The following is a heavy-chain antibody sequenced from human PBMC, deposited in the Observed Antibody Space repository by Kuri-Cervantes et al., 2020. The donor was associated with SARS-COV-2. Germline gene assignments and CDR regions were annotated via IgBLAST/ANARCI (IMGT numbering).Heavy chain of an antibody. CDR2: IFYSGKT. CDR3: ARTQSGTLFGVVATFDS. J-gene: IGHJ4*02. CDR1: GGSVSSGSYY. Sequence: GSLRLSCTVSGGSVSSGSYYWSWMRQPPGKGLEWIGDIFYSGKTNYNPSLKSRITMSVDTSKDQFSLKFTSVTAADTAVYYCARTQSGTLFGVVATFDSWGQGILVTVSS. D-gene: IGHD3-3*01. V-gene: IGHV4-61*01.